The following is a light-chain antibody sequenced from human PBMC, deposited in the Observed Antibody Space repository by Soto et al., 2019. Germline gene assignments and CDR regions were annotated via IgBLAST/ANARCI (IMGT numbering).Light chain of an antibody. CDR3: CSYAGRYTYV. CDR1: SSDVGGYNY. V-gene: IGLV2-11*01. J-gene: IGLJ1*01. CDR2: DVS. Sequence: QSALPQPRSVSGSPGQSVTISCSGTSSDVGGYNYVSWYQQHPGEAPKLMIYDVSQRPSGVPDRFSGSKSGNTASLTISGLQAEDEADYYCCSYAGRYTYVFGTGTKLTVL.